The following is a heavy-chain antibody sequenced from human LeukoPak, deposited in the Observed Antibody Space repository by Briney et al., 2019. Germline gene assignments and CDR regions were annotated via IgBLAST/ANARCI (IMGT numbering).Heavy chain of an antibody. J-gene: IGHJ4*02. CDR3: ARAGYCSGGSCYSELSFDY. CDR2: INHSGST. Sequence: SETLSLTCAVYGGSFSGYYWSWIRQPPGKGLEWIGEINHSGSTNYNPSLKSRVTISVDTSKNQFSLKLSPVTAADTAVYYCARAGYCSGGSCYSELSFDYWGQGTLVTVSS. V-gene: IGHV4-34*01. D-gene: IGHD2-15*01. CDR1: GGSFSGYY.